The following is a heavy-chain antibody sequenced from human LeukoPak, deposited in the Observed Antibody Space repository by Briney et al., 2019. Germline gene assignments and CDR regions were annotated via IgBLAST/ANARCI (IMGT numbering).Heavy chain of an antibody. Sequence: PGGSWRSSCAASGLTFSGFSMNWARKAQGKGLEWVSSISSSSSYIYYADSVKGRFTISRDNAKNSLYLQMNSLRAEDTAVYYCARGWGIAAAGERTDFDYWGQGTLVTVSS. J-gene: IGHJ4*02. CDR1: GLTFSGFS. CDR3: ARGWGIAAAGERTDFDY. CDR2: ISSSSSYI. V-gene: IGHV3-21*01. D-gene: IGHD6-13*01.